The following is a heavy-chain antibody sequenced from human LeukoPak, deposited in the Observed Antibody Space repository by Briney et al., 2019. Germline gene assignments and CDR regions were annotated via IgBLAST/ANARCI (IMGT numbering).Heavy chain of an antibody. CDR2: ISSSSSYI. CDR1: GFTFSSYS. J-gene: IGHJ3*02. Sequence: SGGSLRLSCAASGFTFSSYSMNWVRQAPGKGLEWVSSISSSSSYIYYADSVKGRFTISRDNAKNSLYLQMNSLRAEDTAVYYCARAEVPAAIKSGAFDIWGQGIMVTVSS. D-gene: IGHD2-2*01. V-gene: IGHV3-21*01. CDR3: ARAEVPAAIKSGAFDI.